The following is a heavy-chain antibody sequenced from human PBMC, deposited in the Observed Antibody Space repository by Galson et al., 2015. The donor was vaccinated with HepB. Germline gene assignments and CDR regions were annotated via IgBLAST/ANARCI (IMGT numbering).Heavy chain of an antibody. J-gene: IGHJ3*02. CDR2: IDYSGRT. CDR1: GGSITSGIHY. D-gene: IGHD4-17*01. CDR3: ARDYTTGNAFDI. V-gene: IGHV4-39*07. Sequence: LSLTCTVSGGSITSGIHYWGWVRQSPGKGLEWFGSIDYSGRTYYNPSLKSRVAISRDTSKNHFSLELKSVTAADTAVYFCARDYTTGNAFDIWGQGTLVTVSS.